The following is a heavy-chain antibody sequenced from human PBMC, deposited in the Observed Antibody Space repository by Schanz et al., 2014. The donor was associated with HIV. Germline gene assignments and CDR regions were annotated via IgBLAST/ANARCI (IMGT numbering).Heavy chain of an antibody. V-gene: IGHV3-30*03. CDR2: ISYDGSNK. CDR3: ARGGIWEWDQPDFDY. Sequence: QVQLVESGGGVVQPGRSLRLSCAGSGLTFSSYGMHWVRQAPGKGLEWVAVISYDGSNKYYADSVKGRFTISRDNSKNTLYLQTNSLRVEDTAVYYCARGGIWEWDQPDFDYWGQGTLVIVSS. CDR1: GLTFSSYG. J-gene: IGHJ4*02. D-gene: IGHD2-15*01.